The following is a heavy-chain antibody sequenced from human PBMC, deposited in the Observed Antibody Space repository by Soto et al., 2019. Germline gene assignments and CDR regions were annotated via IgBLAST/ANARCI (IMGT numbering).Heavy chain of an antibody. V-gene: IGHV4-59*08. CDR2: IYYSGST. J-gene: IGHJ3*02. Sequence: SETLSLTCTVSGGSISSDYWSWIRQPPGKGLEWIGYIYYSGSTNYNPSLKSRVTISVDTSKNQFSLKLSSVTAADTAVYYCARYGDYFSDAFDIWGQGTMVTVSS. CDR3: ARYGDYFSDAFDI. D-gene: IGHD4-17*01. CDR1: GGSISSDY.